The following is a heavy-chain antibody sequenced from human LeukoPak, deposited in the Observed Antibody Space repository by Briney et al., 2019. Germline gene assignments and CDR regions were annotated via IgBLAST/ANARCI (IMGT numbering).Heavy chain of an antibody. CDR3: ARESTDYHDSSGYYYGPVY. V-gene: IGHV1-69*13. Sequence: GASVKVSCKASGGTFSSYAISWVRQAPGQGLEWMGGIIPIFGTANYAQKFQGRVTITADESTSTAYMELSNLRSEDTAVYYCARESTDYHDSSGYYYGPVYWGQGTLVTVSS. CDR2: IIPIFGTA. CDR1: GGTFSSYA. J-gene: IGHJ4*02. D-gene: IGHD3-22*01.